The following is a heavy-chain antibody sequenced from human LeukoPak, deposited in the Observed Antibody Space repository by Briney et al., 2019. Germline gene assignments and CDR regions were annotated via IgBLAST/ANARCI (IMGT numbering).Heavy chain of an antibody. D-gene: IGHD3-9*01. CDR1: GYTFTSYG. J-gene: IGHJ3*02. CDR2: ISAYNGNT. Sequence: GASVKVSCKASGYTFTSYGISWVRQAPGQGLEWMGWISAYNGNTNYAQKLQGRVTMTTDTSTSTAYMELRSLRPDDTAVYYCARDDPYYDILTGYSDAFDIWGQGTMVTVSS. CDR3: ARDDPYYDILTGYSDAFDI. V-gene: IGHV1-18*04.